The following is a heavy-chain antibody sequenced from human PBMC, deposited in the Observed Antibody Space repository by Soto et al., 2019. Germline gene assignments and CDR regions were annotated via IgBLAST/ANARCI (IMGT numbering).Heavy chain of an antibody. D-gene: IGHD1-1*01. Sequence: SETLSLTCTVSGASISGFYWSWIRKSAGKRLEWIGRIYATGTTDYNPSLKSRVMMSVDTSKKQFSLKLRSVTAADTAVYYCVRDGTKTLRDWFDPWGQGISVTVSS. CDR3: VRDGTKTLRDWFDP. V-gene: IGHV4-4*07. CDR1: GASISGFY. CDR2: IYATGTT. J-gene: IGHJ5*02.